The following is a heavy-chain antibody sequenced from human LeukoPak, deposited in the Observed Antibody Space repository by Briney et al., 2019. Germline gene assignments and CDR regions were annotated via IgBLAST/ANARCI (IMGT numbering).Heavy chain of an antibody. CDR1: GYTLTELS. Sequence: ASVKVSCKVSGYTLTELSMHWVRQAPGKGLEWMGGFDPEDGETIYAQKFQGRVTMTEDTSTDTAYMELSSLRSEDTAVYYCATRVVVTASVDVWGKGTTVTISS. CDR2: FDPEDGET. D-gene: IGHD2-21*02. J-gene: IGHJ6*04. V-gene: IGHV1-24*01. CDR3: ATRVVVTASVDV.